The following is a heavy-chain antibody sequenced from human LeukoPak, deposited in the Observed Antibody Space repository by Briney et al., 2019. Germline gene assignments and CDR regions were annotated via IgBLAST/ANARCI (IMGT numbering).Heavy chain of an antibody. D-gene: IGHD1-14*01. CDR2: ISGSGGRSRT. CDR1: GFTFSSYA. Sequence: GGSLRLSCAASGFTFSSYAMSWVRQAPGKGLEWVSNISGSGGRSRTYYADSVKGRFTISRDNSKNTLYLQMNSLRAEDTAVYYCARRNPSDYWGQGTLVTVSS. CDR3: ARRNPSDY. V-gene: IGHV3-23*01. J-gene: IGHJ4*02.